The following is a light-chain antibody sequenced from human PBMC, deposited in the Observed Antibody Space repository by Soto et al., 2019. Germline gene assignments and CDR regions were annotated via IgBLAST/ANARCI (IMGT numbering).Light chain of an antibody. CDR1: NSNSGSNY. J-gene: IGLJ7*01. V-gene: IGLV1-47*01. CDR2: RNN. CDR3: AAWDDSLSGGV. Sequence: QSVLTQPPSASGTPGQRVNVACSGSNSNSGSNYVSWYQQLPGTAPKLLIFRNNQRPSGVPDRFSGSTAGTSASLAISGLRSEDEGDYYCAAWDDSLSGGVFGGGTQLTVL.